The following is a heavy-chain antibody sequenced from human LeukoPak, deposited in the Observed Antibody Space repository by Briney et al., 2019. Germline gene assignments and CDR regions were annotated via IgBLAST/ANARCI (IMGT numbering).Heavy chain of an antibody. V-gene: IGHV3-66*01. CDR2: IYSGGST. CDR1: GFTVSSNY. Sequence: GGSLRLSCAASGFTVSSNYVSWVRQAPGKGLEWVSVIYSGGSTYYADSVKGRFTISRDNSKNTLYLQMNSLRAEDTAVYYCARDVPYGGPRYWGQGTLVTVSS. J-gene: IGHJ4*02. CDR3: ARDVPYGGPRY. D-gene: IGHD4-23*01.